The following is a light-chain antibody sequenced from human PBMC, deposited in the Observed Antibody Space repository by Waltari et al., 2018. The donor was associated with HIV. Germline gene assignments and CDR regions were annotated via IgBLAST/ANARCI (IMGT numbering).Light chain of an antibody. Sequence: QSMLTQPPSASGTHGKNLTCLCPGDPSKIGPNLVLRSQQRPGTVPRLVIYRNDQLPSGVPDLFSGSKSATSASLAISGLRSEDEADYYCSTWDDSLSHWVFGGGTKLTVL. CDR3: STWDDSLSHWV. CDR1: PSKIGPNL. CDR2: RND. V-gene: IGLV1-47*01. J-gene: IGLJ3*02.